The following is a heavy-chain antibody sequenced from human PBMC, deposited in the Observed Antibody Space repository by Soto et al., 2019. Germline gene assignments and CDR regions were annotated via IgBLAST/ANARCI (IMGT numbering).Heavy chain of an antibody. Sequence: QVQLVQSGAEVKKPGASVKVSCKASGYTFTSYAMHWVRQAPGQRLEWMGWINAGNGNTKYSQKFQGRVTMTMDTSASTTYMERSNLRSEDTAVYYCARGPGGPDGPGDYWGQGTLVTVSS. CDR2: INAGNGNT. J-gene: IGHJ4*02. CDR1: GYTFTSYA. D-gene: IGHD2-15*01. CDR3: ARGPGGPDGPGDY. V-gene: IGHV1-3*01.